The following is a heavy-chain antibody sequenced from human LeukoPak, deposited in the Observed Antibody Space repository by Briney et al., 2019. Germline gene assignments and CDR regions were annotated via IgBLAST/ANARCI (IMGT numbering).Heavy chain of an antibody. CDR1: GFTFSSYS. CDR2: ISSSSSYI. CDR3: ARNLRPSITMVRGVISYYYGMDV. D-gene: IGHD3-10*01. J-gene: IGHJ6*02. Sequence: PGGSLRLSCAASGFTFSSYSMNWVRQAPGKGLEWVSSISSSSSYIYYADSVKGRFTISRDNAKNSLYLQMNSLRAEDTAVYYCARNLRPSITMVRGVISYYYGMDVWGQGTTVTVSS. V-gene: IGHV3-21*01.